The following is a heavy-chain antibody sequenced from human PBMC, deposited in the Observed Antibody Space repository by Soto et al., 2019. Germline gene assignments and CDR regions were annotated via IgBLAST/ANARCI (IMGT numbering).Heavy chain of an antibody. J-gene: IGHJ3*02. V-gene: IGHV1-58*02. D-gene: IGHD3-10*01. CDR2: IVVGSGNT. CDR3: AAQSENSGEDAFDI. CDR1: GFTFTSSA. Sequence: QMQLVQSGPEVKKPGPSVKVSCKASGFTFTSSAMQWVRQARGQRLEWIGWIVVGSGNTNYAQKFQERVTITRDMSTSTDYMELSSLRSEDTAVYYCAAQSENSGEDAFDIWGQGTMVTVSS.